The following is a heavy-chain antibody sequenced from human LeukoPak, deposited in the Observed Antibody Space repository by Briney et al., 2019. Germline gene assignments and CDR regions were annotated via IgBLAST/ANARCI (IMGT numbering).Heavy chain of an antibody. CDR3: ARVYYYDSSGYHPGTFDI. D-gene: IGHD3-22*01. Sequence: ASVKVSCKASGYTFTSYGISWVRQAPGQGLEWMGWMNPNSGNTGYAQKFQGRVTMTRNTSISTAYMELSSLRSEDTAVYYCARVYYYDSSGYHPGTFDIWGQGTMVTVSS. J-gene: IGHJ3*02. CDR2: MNPNSGNT. V-gene: IGHV1-8*02. CDR1: GYTFTSYG.